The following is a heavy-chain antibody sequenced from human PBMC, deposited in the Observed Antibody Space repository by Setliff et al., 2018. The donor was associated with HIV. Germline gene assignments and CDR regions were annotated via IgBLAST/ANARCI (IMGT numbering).Heavy chain of an antibody. CDR2: IKQDGSEK. CDR3: STFYGPGL. CDR1: GFTFSSYW. Sequence: LRLSCAASGFTFSSYWMSWVRQAPGKGLEWVANIKQDGSEKYYVDSVKGRFTISRDNAKNSLYLQMNSLKTEDTAVYYCSTFYGPGLWGRGTLVTVSS. V-gene: IGHV3-7*03. J-gene: IGHJ2*01. D-gene: IGHD4-17*01.